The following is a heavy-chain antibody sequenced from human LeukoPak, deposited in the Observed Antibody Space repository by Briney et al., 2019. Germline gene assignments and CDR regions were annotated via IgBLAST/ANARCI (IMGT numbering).Heavy chain of an antibody. V-gene: IGHV4-59*01. CDR2: IYYSGST. CDR1: GGSISSYY. D-gene: IGHD3-22*01. CDR3: ARGYYYDSSGYPNFDY. Sequence: SETLSLTCTVSGGSISSYYWSWIRQPPGKGLEWIGYIYYSGSTNYNPSLKSLVTISVDTSKNQFSLKLSSVTAADTAVYYCARGYYYDSSGYPNFDYWGQGTLVTVSS. J-gene: IGHJ4*02.